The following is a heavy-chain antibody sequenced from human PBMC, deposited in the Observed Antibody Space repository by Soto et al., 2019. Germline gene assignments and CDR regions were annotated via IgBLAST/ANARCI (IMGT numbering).Heavy chain of an antibody. CDR1: GFTFSNAW. Sequence: PGGSLRLSCAASGFTFSNAWMSWVRQAPGKGLEWVGRIKSKTDGGTTDYAAPVKGRFTISRDDSKNTLYLQMNSLKTEDTAVYYCTVGVFRPMVGRREIDYWGQGTLVTVSS. J-gene: IGHJ4*02. D-gene: IGHD3-10*02. CDR3: TVGVFRPMVGRREIDY. V-gene: IGHV3-15*01. CDR2: IKSKTDGGTT.